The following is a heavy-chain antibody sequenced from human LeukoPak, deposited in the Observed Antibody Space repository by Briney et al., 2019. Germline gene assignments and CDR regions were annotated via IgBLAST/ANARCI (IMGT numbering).Heavy chain of an antibody. D-gene: IGHD3-22*01. CDR1: GYPFTGYY. V-gene: IGHV1-2*02. CDR3: ARGTHYYDTRGFDY. CDR2: INPNSGFT. J-gene: IGHJ4*02. Sequence: ASVKVSCKASGYPFTGYYLHWVRQAPGQGLEWMGWINPNSGFTNYAQKFQGRVTMTRDTSISTAYMELSRLRSDDTAVYYCARGTHYYDTRGFDYWGQGTLVTLSS.